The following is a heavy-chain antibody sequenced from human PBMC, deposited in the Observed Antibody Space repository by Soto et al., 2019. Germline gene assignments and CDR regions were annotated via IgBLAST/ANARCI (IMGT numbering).Heavy chain of an antibody. Sequence: EVQLVESGGGLVQPGGSLRLSCAASGFTFSSYSMNWVRQAPGKGLEWVSYISSSSSTIYYADSEKGRFTISRDNAKNSLYLQMNSLRDEDTAVYYCARSGDSYDSSGYYYWGQGTLVTVSS. CDR1: GFTFSSYS. CDR2: ISSSSSTI. D-gene: IGHD3-22*01. V-gene: IGHV3-48*02. J-gene: IGHJ4*02. CDR3: ARSGDSYDSSGYYY.